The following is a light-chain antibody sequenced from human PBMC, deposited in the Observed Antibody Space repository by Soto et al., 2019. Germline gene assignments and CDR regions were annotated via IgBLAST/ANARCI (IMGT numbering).Light chain of an antibody. CDR1: SSNIGGNT. CDR2: SNT. CDR3: STWDDSLNGPL. J-gene: IGLJ2*01. V-gene: IGLV1-44*01. Sequence: QSVLTQPPPASGTPGQRVTISCSGSSSNIGGNTVNWYQMVPGAAPKLIIFSNTQRPSGVPDRYSGSKSGTSASLAIGGLQSEDEADYYCSTWDDSLNGPLFGGGTKLTVL.